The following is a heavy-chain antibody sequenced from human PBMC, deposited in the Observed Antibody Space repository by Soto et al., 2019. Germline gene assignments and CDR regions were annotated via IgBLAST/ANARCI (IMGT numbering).Heavy chain of an antibody. CDR3: AKFAPEYYDFWSGYSSPPYYFDY. J-gene: IGHJ4*02. CDR1: GFTFSSYA. D-gene: IGHD3-3*01. Sequence: GGSLRLSCAASGFTFSSYAMSWVRQAPGKGLEWVSAISGSGGSTYYADPVKGRFTISRDNSKNTLYLQMNSLRAEDTAVYYCAKFAPEYYDFWSGYSSPPYYFDYWGQGTLVTVSS. CDR2: ISGSGGST. V-gene: IGHV3-23*01.